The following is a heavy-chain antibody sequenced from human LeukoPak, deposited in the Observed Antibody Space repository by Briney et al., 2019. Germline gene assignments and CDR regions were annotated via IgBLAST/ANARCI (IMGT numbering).Heavy chain of an antibody. CDR2: IWYDGSNK. V-gene: IGHV3-33*01. D-gene: IGHD6-19*01. CDR3: ARDGPKYSSGWYVDY. J-gene: IGHJ4*02. Sequence: PGRSLRLSRAASGFTFSSYGMHWVRQAPGKGLEWVAVIWYDGSNKYYADSVKGRFTISRDNSKNTLYLQMNSLRAEDTAVYYCARDGPKYSSGWYVDYWGQGTLVTVSS. CDR1: GFTFSSYG.